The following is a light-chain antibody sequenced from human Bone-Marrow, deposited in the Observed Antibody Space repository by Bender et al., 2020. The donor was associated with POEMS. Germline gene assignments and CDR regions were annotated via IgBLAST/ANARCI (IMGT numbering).Light chain of an antibody. V-gene: IGLV2-23*01. CDR2: EGT. Sequence: QSALTQTASVSGSPGQSITISCTGTTSDVGSSKYVFWYQQYPGKAPILMIYEGTERPSGVSSRFSASKSDNTASLTISGLQAEDEADYYCCSVATSGAYVFGTGTKVTV. J-gene: IGLJ1*01. CDR3: CSVATSGAYV. CDR1: TSDVGSSKY.